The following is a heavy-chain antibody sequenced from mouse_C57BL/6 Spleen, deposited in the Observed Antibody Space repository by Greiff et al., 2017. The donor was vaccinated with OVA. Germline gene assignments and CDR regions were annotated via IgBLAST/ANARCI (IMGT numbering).Heavy chain of an antibody. CDR1: GYTFTSYW. CDR3: ANSNAWFAY. Sequence: VQVVESGAELAKPGASVKLSCKASGYTFTSYWMHWVKQRPGQGLEWIGYINPSSGYTKYNQKFKDKATLTADKSSSTAYMQLSSLTYEDSAVYYCANSNAWFAYWGQGTLVTVSA. V-gene: IGHV1-7*01. J-gene: IGHJ3*01. D-gene: IGHD2-5*01. CDR2: INPSSGYT.